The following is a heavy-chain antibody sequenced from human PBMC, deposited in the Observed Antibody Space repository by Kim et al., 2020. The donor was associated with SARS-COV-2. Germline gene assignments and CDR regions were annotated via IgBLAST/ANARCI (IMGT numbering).Heavy chain of an antibody. V-gene: IGHV3-15*01. CDR1: GFTFSNAW. J-gene: IGHJ3*02. Sequence: GGSLRLSCAASGFTFSNAWMSWVRQAPGKGLEWVGRIKSKTDGGTTDYAAPVKGRFTISRDDSKNTLYLQMNSLKTEDTAVYYCTTDLGSSGYTARLGDAFDICGQGTMVTVSS. D-gene: IGHD6-19*01. CDR3: TTDLGSSGYTARLGDAFDI. CDR2: IKSKTDGGTT.